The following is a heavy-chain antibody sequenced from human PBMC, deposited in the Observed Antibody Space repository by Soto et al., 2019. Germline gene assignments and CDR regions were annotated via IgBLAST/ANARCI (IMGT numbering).Heavy chain of an antibody. CDR2: ISYDGSNK. J-gene: IGHJ4*02. Sequence: QVQLVESGGGVVQPGRSLRLSCAASGFTFSSYGMHWVRQAPGKGLEWVAVISYDGSNKYYADSVKGRFTISRDNSKNTLYLQMNSLRAEDTAVYYCAKGSLRFLEWLPHYYFDYWGQGTLVTVSS. D-gene: IGHD3-3*01. CDR1: GFTFSSYG. CDR3: AKGSLRFLEWLPHYYFDY. V-gene: IGHV3-30*18.